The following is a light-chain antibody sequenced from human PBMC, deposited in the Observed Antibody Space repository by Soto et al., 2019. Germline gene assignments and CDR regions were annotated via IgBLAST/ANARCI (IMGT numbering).Light chain of an antibody. Sequence: QSALTQPPSASGSPGLSVTISCTGTSSDIGGNNYVSWYQQHPGKAPKLMIFEVSKRPSGVPDRFSGSKSGNTASLTVSGLQAEDEDDDYCSSYAGSNNVVFGGGTKLTVL. CDR2: EVS. V-gene: IGLV2-8*01. CDR3: SSYAGSNNVV. J-gene: IGLJ2*01. CDR1: SSDIGGNNY.